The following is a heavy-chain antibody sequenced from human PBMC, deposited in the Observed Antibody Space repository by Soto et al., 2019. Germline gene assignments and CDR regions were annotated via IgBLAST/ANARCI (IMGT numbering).Heavy chain of an antibody. CDR2: IYYSGST. CDR1: GASISSRSSY. V-gene: IGHV4-61*05. CDR3: ARVRGIAARRGPWYFDY. Sequence: SETLSLTCIVSGASISSRSSYWGWIRQPPGKGLEWIGYIYYSGSTNYNPSLKSRVTISVDTSKNQFSLKLSSVTAADTAVYYCARVRGIAARRGPWYFDYWGQGTLVTVSS. J-gene: IGHJ4*02. D-gene: IGHD6-6*01.